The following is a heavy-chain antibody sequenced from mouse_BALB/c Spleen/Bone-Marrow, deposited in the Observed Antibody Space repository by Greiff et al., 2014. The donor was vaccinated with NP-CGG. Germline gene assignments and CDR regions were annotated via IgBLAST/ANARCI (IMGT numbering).Heavy chain of an antibody. Sequence: EVQVVESGGGLVRPGGFLKLSCAASGFTFSDYYMYWVRQTPEKRLEWVATISDGGSYTYYPDSVKGRFTISRDIAKNNLYLQMSSLKSEDTAMYYCARDRGVQGYAMDYWGQGTSVTVSS. V-gene: IGHV5-4*02. CDR3: ARDRGVQGYAMDY. D-gene: IGHD2-14*01. CDR2: ISDGGSYT. J-gene: IGHJ4*01. CDR1: GFTFSDYY.